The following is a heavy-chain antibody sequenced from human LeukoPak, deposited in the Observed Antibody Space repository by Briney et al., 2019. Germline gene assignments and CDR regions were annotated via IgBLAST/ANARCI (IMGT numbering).Heavy chain of an antibody. CDR1: GYIFTTYW. CDR2: IYPGDSDP. D-gene: IGHD6-13*01. V-gene: IGHV5-51*01. Sequence: GESLKISCKGSGYIFTTYWIGWVRQMPGKGLEWMGIIYPGDSDPRYSPSFQGQVTISADKSISTAYLQWSSLKASDSAVYYCVRHGLGSSWFDFDYWGQGTLVTVSS. J-gene: IGHJ4*02. CDR3: VRHGLGSSWFDFDY.